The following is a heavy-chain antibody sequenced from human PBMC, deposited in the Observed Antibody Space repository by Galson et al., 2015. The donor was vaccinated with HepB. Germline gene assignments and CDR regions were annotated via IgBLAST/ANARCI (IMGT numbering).Heavy chain of an antibody. V-gene: IGHV1-46*03. CDR1: GYTFISYY. J-gene: IGHJ4*02. Sequence: SVKVSCKASGYTFISYYIHWVRQAPGQGLEWMGIINPSSGSTVYTQKFQGRVTMTRDTSTNTVYMDLSSLRSEDTAVFYCTRRGVARGVESSWGYFDYWGQGTLVTVSS. D-gene: IGHD7-27*01. CDR2: INPSSGST. CDR3: TRRGVARGVESSWGYFDY.